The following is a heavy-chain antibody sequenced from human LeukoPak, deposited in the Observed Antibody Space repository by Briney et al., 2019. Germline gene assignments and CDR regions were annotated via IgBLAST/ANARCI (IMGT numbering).Heavy chain of an antibody. V-gene: IGHV3-11*01. Sequence: GGSLRLSCAASGFTFSDYYMSWIRQAPGKGLEWVSYISSSGSTIYYADSAKGRFTISRDNAKNSLYLQMNSLRAEDTAVYYCARTLADIVVVPHAFDIWGQGTMVTVSS. CDR3: ARTLADIVVVPHAFDI. CDR2: ISSSGSTI. J-gene: IGHJ3*02. D-gene: IGHD2-2*01. CDR1: GFTFSDYY.